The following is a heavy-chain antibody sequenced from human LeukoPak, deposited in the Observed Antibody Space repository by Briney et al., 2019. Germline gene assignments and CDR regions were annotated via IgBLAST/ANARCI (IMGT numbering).Heavy chain of an antibody. CDR3: ARVPYGDWRFDY. CDR2: ISYDGSNK. J-gene: IGHJ4*02. CDR1: GFTFSSYA. Sequence: GRSLRLSCAASGFTFSSYAMHWVRQAPGKGLEWVAVISYDGSNKYYADSVKGRFTISRDNSKNTLYLQMNSLRAEDTAVYYCARVPYGDWRFDYWGQGTQVTVSS. D-gene: IGHD4-17*01. V-gene: IGHV3-30-3*01.